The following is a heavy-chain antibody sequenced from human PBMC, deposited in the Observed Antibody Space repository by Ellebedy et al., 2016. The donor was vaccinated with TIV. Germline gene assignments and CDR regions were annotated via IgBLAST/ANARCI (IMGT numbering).Heavy chain of an antibody. J-gene: IGHJ1*01. CDR1: GYTFITYY. CDR2: INPSGGST. D-gene: IGHD2-2*01. V-gene: IGHV1-46*01. Sequence: ASVKVSCXASGYTFITYYMNWVRQVPGQGLEWMGIINPSGGSTSYAEKFQGRVTMTRDTSTDTVYMDLRSLISEDTATYYCVRVDGYASSQTLWGQGTAVTVSS. CDR3: VRVDGYASSQTL.